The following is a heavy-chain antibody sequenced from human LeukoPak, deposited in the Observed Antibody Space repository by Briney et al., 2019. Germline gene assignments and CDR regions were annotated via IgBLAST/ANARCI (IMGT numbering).Heavy chain of an antibody. J-gene: IGHJ6*02. CDR1: GGSISSGSYY. CDR2: IYYSGST. Sequence: SETLSLTCTVSGGSISSGSYYWGWIRQPPGKGLEWIGSIYYSGSTNYNPSLKSRVTISVDTSKNQFSLKLSSVTAADTAVYHCARDNWNYGSSMDVWGQGTTVTVSS. D-gene: IGHD1-7*01. CDR3: ARDNWNYGSSMDV. V-gene: IGHV4-39*07.